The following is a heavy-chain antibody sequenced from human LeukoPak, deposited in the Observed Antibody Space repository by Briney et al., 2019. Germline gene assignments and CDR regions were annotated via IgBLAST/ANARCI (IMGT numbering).Heavy chain of an antibody. J-gene: IGHJ4*02. V-gene: IGHV4-34*01. CDR3: ARGLRKGYPFDY. D-gene: IGHD5-12*01. Sequence: SETLSLTCAVYGGSFSGYYWSWIRQPPGKGLEWIGETNHSGSTNYNPSLKSRVTISVDTSKNQFSLKLSSVTAADTAVYYCARGLRKGYPFDYWGQGTLVTVSS. CDR1: GGSFSGYY. CDR2: TNHSGST.